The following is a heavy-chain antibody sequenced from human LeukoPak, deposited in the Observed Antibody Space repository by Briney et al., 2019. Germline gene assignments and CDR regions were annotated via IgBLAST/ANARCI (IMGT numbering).Heavy chain of an antibody. V-gene: IGHV3-7*01. J-gene: IGHJ6*03. CDR2: IRQDGSEK. D-gene: IGHD3-10*01. CDR3: ARRRGDGSGSYYIKYYYYYYMDV. Sequence: GGSLRLSCAASGFTFSSYWMSWVRQAPGKGLEWVANIRQDGSEKYYVDSVKGRFTISRDNAKNSLYLQMNSLRAEDTAVYYCARRRGDGSGSYYIKYYYYYYMDVWGKGTTVTVSS. CDR1: GFTFSSYW.